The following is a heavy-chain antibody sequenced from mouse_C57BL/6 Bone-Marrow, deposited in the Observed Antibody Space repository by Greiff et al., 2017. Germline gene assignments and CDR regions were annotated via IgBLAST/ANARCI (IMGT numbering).Heavy chain of an antibody. Sequence: VQLKESVAELVRPGASVKLSCTASGFNIKNTYMNWVKQRPEQGLEWIGRIDPANGNTKYAPKFQGKATITADTSSNAAYLQLSSLTSEDTALYYCAVALINTLSGDYWGQGATLTVSS. J-gene: IGHJ2*01. CDR2: IDPANGNT. CDR3: AVALINTLSGDY. V-gene: IGHV14-3*01. D-gene: IGHD1-1*01. CDR1: GFNIKNTY.